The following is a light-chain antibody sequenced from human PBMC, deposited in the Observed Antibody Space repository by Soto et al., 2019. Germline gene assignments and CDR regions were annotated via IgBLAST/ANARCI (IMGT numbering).Light chain of an antibody. J-gene: IGKJ2*01. V-gene: IGKV3-11*01. CDR1: QSVSSY. CDR3: QQYYKWPPET. Sequence: EIVLTQSPATLSLSPGEIATLSCRASQSVSSYLAWYQQKPGQAPRLLIYDASNRATGIPARFSGSGSGTDFTLTISSLQSEDFAVYYCQQYYKWPPETFGQGTKVEIK. CDR2: DAS.